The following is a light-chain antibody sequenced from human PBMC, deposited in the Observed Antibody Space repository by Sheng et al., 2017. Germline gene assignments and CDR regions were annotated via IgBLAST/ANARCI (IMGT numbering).Light chain of an antibody. CDR2: EVT. J-gene: IGLJ3*02. V-gene: IGLV2-23*02. Sequence: QSALTQPASVSGSPGQSIIISCTGTSSDVGTYNLVSWYQHHPGKGPKLLIYEVTKRPSGVSNRFSGSKSGNTASLTISGLQTEDEADYYCCSYAGSPWVFGGGTKLTVL. CDR3: CSYAGSPWV. CDR1: SSDVGTYNL.